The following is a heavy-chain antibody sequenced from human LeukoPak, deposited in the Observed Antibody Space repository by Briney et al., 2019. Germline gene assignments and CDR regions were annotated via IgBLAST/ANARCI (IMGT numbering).Heavy chain of an antibody. CDR3: AREALVSLITGTYFDY. CDR1: GGTFSSYA. V-gene: IGHV1-69*04. Sequence: SVKVSCKASGGTFSSYAISWARQAPGQGLEWMGRIIPILGIANYAQKFQGRVTITADKSTSTAYMELSSLRSEDTAVYYCAREALVSLITGTYFDYWGQGTLVTVSS. J-gene: IGHJ4*02. D-gene: IGHD1-20*01. CDR2: IIPILGIA.